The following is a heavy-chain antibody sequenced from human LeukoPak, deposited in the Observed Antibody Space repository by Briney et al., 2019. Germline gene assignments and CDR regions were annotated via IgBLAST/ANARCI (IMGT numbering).Heavy chain of an antibody. D-gene: IGHD6-19*01. CDR1: GFAFSYYW. CDR2: IKQDGSEK. V-gene: IGHV3-7*01. J-gene: IGHJ4*02. CDR3: ARASGWTPDN. Sequence: GGSLRLSCAASGFAFSYYWVNWVRQAPGKGLEWVANIKQDGSEKNYVDSVKGRFTISRDNAKNSLYLQMNSLRAEDTAVYYCARASGWTPDNWGQGTLVTVSS.